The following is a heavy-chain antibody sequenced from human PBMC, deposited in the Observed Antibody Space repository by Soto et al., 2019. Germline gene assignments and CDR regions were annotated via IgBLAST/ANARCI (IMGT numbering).Heavy chain of an antibody. D-gene: IGHD4-17*01. CDR3: AAEDYGGNSDPDY. CDR1: GFTFTSSA. CDR2: IVVGSGNT. J-gene: IGHJ4*02. Sequence: QMQLVQSGPEVKKPGTSVKVSCKASGFTFTSSAVQWVRQARGQRLEWIGWIVVGSGNTNYAQKFQERVTITRDMSTSTAYMELSSLRSEDTAVYYCAAEDYGGNSDPDYWGQGTLVTVSS. V-gene: IGHV1-58*01.